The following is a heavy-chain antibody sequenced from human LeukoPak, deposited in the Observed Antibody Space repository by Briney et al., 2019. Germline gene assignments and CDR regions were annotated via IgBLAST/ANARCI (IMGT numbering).Heavy chain of an antibody. CDR1: GFTFSSYG. D-gene: IGHD4-17*01. V-gene: IGHV3-30*18. CDR2: ISYDGSNK. J-gene: IGHJ3*02. Sequence: PGGSLRLSCAASGFTFSSYGMHWVRQAPGKGLEWVAVISYDGSNKYYADSVKGRFTISRDNSKNTLYLQMNSLRAEDTAVYYCAKGVTTGESDIWGQGTMVTVSS. CDR3: AKGVTTGESDI.